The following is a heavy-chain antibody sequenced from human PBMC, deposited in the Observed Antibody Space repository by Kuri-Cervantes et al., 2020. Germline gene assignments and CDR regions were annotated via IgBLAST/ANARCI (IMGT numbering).Heavy chain of an antibody. CDR3: AKDLAVEWFGELPDWFDP. J-gene: IGHJ5*02. D-gene: IGHD3-10*01. CDR2: ISSSVSTI. Sequence: GESLKISCAASGFTFSSYSMNWVRQAPGKGLEWVSYISSSVSTIYYADSVKGRFTISRDNSKNTLYLQMNSLRAEDTAVYYCAKDLAVEWFGELPDWFDPWGQGTLVTVSS. CDR1: GFTFSSYS. V-gene: IGHV3-48*01.